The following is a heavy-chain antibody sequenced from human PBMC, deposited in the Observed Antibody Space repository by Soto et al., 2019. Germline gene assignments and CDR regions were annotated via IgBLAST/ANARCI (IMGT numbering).Heavy chain of an antibody. CDR3: ARVLLRGGEFWFDP. Sequence: PSETPSLTRTVSGGSLSSGGYYWSWIRQHPGKGLEGFGDIYYSGSTYYNPSLKSRVTISVDTSKNQFSLKLSSVTAADTAVYYCARVLLRGGEFWFDPWGQGTLVTVSS. V-gene: IGHV4-30-4*08. CDR2: IYYSGST. D-gene: IGHD3-16*01. J-gene: IGHJ5*02. CDR1: GGSLSSGGYY.